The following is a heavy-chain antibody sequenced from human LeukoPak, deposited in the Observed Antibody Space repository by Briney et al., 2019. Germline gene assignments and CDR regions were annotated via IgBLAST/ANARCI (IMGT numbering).Heavy chain of an antibody. D-gene: IGHD3-22*01. CDR3: ARDSLYHYYDSSGYYYVWMFDY. J-gene: IGHJ4*02. CDR1: GFTFSSYA. V-gene: IGHV3-23*01. Sequence: GGSLRLSCAASGFTFSSYAMSWVRQAPGKGLEWVSGISGSDGSTNYADSVKGRFTISRENSKNTLYLQMNSLRAEDTAVYYCARDSLYHYYDSSGYYYVWMFDYWGQGTLVTVSS. CDR2: ISGSDGST.